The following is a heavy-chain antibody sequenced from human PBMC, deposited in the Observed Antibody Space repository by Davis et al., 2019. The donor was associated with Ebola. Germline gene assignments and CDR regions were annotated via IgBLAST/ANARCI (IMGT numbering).Heavy chain of an antibody. CDR1: GGSFSGYY. CDR2: INHSGST. J-gene: IGHJ6*02. Sequence: MPLETLSLTCAVYGGSFSGYYWSWIRQPPGKGLEWIGEINHSGSTNYNPSLKSRVTISVDTSKNQFSLKLSSVTAADTAVYYCARGSSTSCYDTICYYYGMDVWGQGTTVTVSS. V-gene: IGHV4-34*01. D-gene: IGHD2-2*01. CDR3: ARGSSTSCYDTICYYYGMDV.